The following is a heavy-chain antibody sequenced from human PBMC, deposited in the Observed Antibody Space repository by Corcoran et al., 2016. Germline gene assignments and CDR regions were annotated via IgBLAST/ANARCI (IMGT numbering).Heavy chain of an antibody. CDR2: ISSSSSYI. Sequence: EVQLVESGGGLVKPGGSLRLSCAASGFTFSSYSMNWVRQAPGKGLEWVSSISSSSSYIYYADSVKGRFTISRDNAKNSLYLQMNSLRAEDTAVYYCARDRAAMDQLVGETYYYYGMDVWGQGTTVTVSS. J-gene: IGHJ6*02. CDR3: ARDRAAMDQLVGETYYYYGMDV. D-gene: IGHD5-18*01. V-gene: IGHV3-21*01. CDR1: GFTFSSYS.